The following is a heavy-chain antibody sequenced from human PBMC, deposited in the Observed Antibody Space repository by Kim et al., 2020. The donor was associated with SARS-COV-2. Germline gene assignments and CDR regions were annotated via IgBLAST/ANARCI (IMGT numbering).Heavy chain of an antibody. CDR3: AKVKEASGIAVADPYFDY. CDR1: GFTFDDYA. J-gene: IGHJ4*02. D-gene: IGHD6-19*01. Sequence: GGSLRLSCAASGFTFDDYAMHWVRQAPGKGLEWVSGISWNSGSIGYADSVKGRFTISRDNAKNSLYLQMNSLRAEDTALYYCAKVKEASGIAVADPYFDYWGQGTLVTVSS. CDR2: ISWNSGSI. V-gene: IGHV3-9*01.